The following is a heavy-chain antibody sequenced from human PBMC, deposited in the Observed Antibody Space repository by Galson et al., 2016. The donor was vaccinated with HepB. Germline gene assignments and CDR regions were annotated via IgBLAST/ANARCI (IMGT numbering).Heavy chain of an antibody. CDR1: GLTFSNDW. J-gene: IGHJ2*01. Sequence: SLRLSCAASGLTFSNDWMHWVRQAPGKGLMWVSRIDSDGNRITYADSVKGRFTISRDNAKNTLYLQMNSLRAEDTAVYYCAREVWHFDLWGRGTLVTVSS. CDR2: IDSDGNRI. CDR3: AREVWHFDL. V-gene: IGHV3-74*01.